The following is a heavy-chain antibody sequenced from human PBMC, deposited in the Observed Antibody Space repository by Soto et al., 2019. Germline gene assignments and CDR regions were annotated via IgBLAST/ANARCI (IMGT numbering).Heavy chain of an antibody. J-gene: IGHJ3*01. CDR2: VYCGTS. CDR1: GDSIRNSGHY. Sequence: QVHLQESDPRLVEPSETLSLTCSVSGDSIRNSGHYWGWVRQPPGKGLEWIGSVYCGTSYRKPSLKSRLTMSIDTSKNQFSLRLTSVTAADTAIYYCARPATVAPPDAFQVWSQGTLVTVSS. D-gene: IGHD6-19*01. CDR3: ARPATVAPPDAFQV. V-gene: IGHV4-39*01.